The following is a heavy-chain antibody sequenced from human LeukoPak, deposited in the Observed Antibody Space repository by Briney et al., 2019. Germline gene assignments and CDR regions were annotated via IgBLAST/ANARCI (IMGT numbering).Heavy chain of an antibody. Sequence: SVKLSCKASGGTFSSYAISWVRQAPGQGREWMGGIIPIFGTANYAQKFQGRVTITADESTSTAYMELSSLRAEDTAVYYCAREWEVVGATTGAFDIWGQGTMVTVSS. CDR2: IIPIFGTA. CDR1: GGTFSSYA. CDR3: AREWEVVGATTGAFDI. D-gene: IGHD1-26*01. V-gene: IGHV1-69*01. J-gene: IGHJ3*02.